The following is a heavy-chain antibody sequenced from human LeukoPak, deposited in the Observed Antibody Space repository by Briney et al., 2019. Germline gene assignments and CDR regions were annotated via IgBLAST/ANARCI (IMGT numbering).Heavy chain of an antibody. Sequence: GGSLRLSCAASGFNIGPYAMYWVRHGPARGLEWVSVIKADGSGTFYSDSVRGRFTTSRDNSKNSLYLQMSSLTSDDTALYYCATWAFYHNLDVWGQGTIVAVSS. V-gene: IGHV3-43*02. J-gene: IGHJ6*02. CDR2: IKADGSGT. CDR3: ATWAFYHNLDV. D-gene: IGHD2/OR15-2a*01. CDR1: GFNIGPYA.